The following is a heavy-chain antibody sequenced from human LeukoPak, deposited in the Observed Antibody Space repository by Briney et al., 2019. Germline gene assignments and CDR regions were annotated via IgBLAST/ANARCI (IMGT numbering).Heavy chain of an antibody. CDR3: AKSQRAVAGTWDY. Sequence: GGSLRLSCAASGFTFSNYAMSWVRQAPGKGPEWVSAISGSGGITYYADSVKGRFTISRDNSKNTLYLQMNSLRAEDTAVYYCAKSQRAVAGTWDYWGQGTLVAVSS. V-gene: IGHV3-23*01. CDR2: ISGSGGIT. CDR1: GFTFSNYA. J-gene: IGHJ4*02. D-gene: IGHD6-19*01.